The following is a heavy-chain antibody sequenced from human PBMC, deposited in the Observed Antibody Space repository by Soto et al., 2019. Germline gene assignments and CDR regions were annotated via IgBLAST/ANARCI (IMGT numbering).Heavy chain of an antibody. CDR2: IYYSGST. J-gene: IGHJ3*02. Sequence: SETLSLTCTVSGGSISSYYWSWIRQPPGKGLEWIGYIYYSGSTNYNPSLKSRVTISVDTSKNQFSLKLSSVTAADTAVYYCARDRSIAARLGVGDDAFDIWGQGTMVTVSS. D-gene: IGHD6-6*01. CDR1: GGSISSYY. CDR3: ARDRSIAARLGVGDDAFDI. V-gene: IGHV4-59*01.